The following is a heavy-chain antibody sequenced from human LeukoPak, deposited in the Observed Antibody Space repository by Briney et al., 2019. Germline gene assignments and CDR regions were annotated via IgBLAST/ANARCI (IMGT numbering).Heavy chain of an antibody. V-gene: IGHV3-30*02. J-gene: IGHJ6*03. CDR3: AKRDCNGSGCGYCYMDV. Sequence: GGSLRLSCAASGFTFSRYGMHWVRQAPGKGLEWVTFIQYDGSDKYYTGSVKGRFTISRDNSKSTLYLQMNSLRAEDTALYYCAKRDCNGSGCGYCYMDVWGKGTTVTVSS. CDR1: GFTFSRYG. D-gene: IGHD2-8*02. CDR2: IQYDGSDK.